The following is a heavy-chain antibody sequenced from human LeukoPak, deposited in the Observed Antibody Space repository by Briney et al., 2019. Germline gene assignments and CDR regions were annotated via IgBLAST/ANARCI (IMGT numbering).Heavy chain of an antibody. V-gene: IGHV3-21*01. CDR2: ISSSSYI. J-gene: IGHJ4*02. CDR1: GFTFSSYS. CDR3: ARAGGDSSGYYPFDY. Sequence: GGSLRLSCAASGFTFSSYSMNWVRQAPGKGLEWVSSISSSSYIYYADSVKGRFTISRDNAKNSLYLQMNSLRAEDTAVYYCARAGGDSSGYYPFDYWGQGTLVTVSS. D-gene: IGHD3-22*01.